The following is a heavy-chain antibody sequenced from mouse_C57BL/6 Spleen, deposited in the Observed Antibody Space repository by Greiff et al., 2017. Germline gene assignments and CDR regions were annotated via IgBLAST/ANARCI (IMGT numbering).Heavy chain of an antibody. J-gene: IGHJ3*01. V-gene: IGHV14-2*01. CDR2: IDPEDGET. CDR3: ASPMVTTRGFAY. CDR1: GFNIKDYY. D-gene: IGHD2-2*01. Sequence: EVKLQESGAELVKPGASVKLSCTASGFNIKDYYMHWVKQRTEQGLAWIGRIDPEDGETTYAPKFQGKATITADTSSNTAYLQLSSLTSEDTAVYYCASPMVTTRGFAYWGQGTLVTVSA.